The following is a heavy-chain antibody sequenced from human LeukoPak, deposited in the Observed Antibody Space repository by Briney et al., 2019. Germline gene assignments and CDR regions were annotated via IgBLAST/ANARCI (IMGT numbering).Heavy chain of an antibody. CDR1: GFTFSSYG. CDR2: ISYDGSNK. V-gene: IGHV3-30*03. J-gene: IGHJ3*02. D-gene: IGHD3-10*01. Sequence: GGSLRLSCAASGFTFSSYGMHWVRQAPGKGLEWVAVISYDGSNKYYADSVKGRFTISRDNSKNTLYLQMNSLRAVDTAVYYCAVAYYYGSGDAFDIWGQGTKVTVSS. CDR3: AVAYYYGSGDAFDI.